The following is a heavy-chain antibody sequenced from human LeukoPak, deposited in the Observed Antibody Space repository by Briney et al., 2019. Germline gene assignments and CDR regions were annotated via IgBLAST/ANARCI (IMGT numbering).Heavy chain of an antibody. CDR3: ARGHCSGGSCFSAWFDP. D-gene: IGHD2-15*01. CDR2: IYYSGST. CDR1: GGSISSYY. V-gene: IGHV4-59*01. J-gene: IGHJ5*02. Sequence: SETLSLTCTVSGGSISSYYWSWIWQPPGKGLEWIGEIYYSGSTTYNPSLKSRVTISVDTSKNQFSLKLSSVTAADTAVYYCARGHCSGGSCFSAWFDPWGQGTLVTVSS.